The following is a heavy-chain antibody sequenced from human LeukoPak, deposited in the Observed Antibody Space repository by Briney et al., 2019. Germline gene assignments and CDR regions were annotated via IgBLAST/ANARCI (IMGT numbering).Heavy chain of an antibody. CDR2: IYYSGST. CDR1: GGSISSYY. V-gene: IGHV4-59*01. D-gene: IGHD3-3*01. CDR3: ARDRSLYDFWSGYYTGDWYHGMDV. Sequence: SETLSLTCTVSGGSISSYYWSWIRQPPGKGLEWIGYIYYSGSTNYNPSLKSRVTISADTSKNQFSLKLSSVTAADTAVYYCARDRSLYDFWSGYYTGDWYHGMDVWGQGTTVTVAS. J-gene: IGHJ6*02.